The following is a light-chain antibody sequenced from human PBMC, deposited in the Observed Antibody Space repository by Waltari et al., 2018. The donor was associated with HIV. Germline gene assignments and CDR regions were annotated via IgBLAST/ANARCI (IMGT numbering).Light chain of an antibody. CDR3: GTWDNSLSGSV. J-gene: IGLJ1*01. V-gene: IGLV1-51*02. Sequence: QSVLTQPPSVSAAPGQNVTTSCSGSSSNIAAYYVAWYHQVPGTAPKLLIYEDNKRPSGTPDRFSASKSGTSATLGITGLQTGDEADYYCGTWDNSLSGSVFGTGTKVTVL. CDR2: EDN. CDR1: SSNIAAYY.